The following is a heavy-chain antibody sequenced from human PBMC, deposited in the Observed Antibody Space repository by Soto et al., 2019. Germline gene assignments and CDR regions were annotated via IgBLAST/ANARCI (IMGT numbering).Heavy chain of an antibody. V-gene: IGHV1-24*01. CDR1: GYTLTELS. CDR2: FDPEDGET. Sequence: ASVKVSCKVSGYTLTELSMHWVRQAPGKGLEWMGGFDPEDGETIYAQKFQGRVTMTEETSTDTAYMELSSLRSEDTAVYYCAKAYILTGYRYFDYWGQGTLVTISS. CDR3: AKAYILTGYRYFDY. J-gene: IGHJ4*02. D-gene: IGHD3-9*01.